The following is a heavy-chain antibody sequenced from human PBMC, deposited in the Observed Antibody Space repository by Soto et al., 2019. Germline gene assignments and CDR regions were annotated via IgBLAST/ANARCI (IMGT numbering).Heavy chain of an antibody. CDR1: GGSFSGYY. D-gene: IGHD3-16*02. V-gene: IGHV4-34*01. CDR3: ARLRLGELSLYPYYYYGMDV. CDR2: INHSGST. J-gene: IGHJ6*02. Sequence: SETLSLTSAVYGGSFSGYYWSWIRQPPGKGLEWIGEINHSGSTNYNPSLKSRVTISVDTSKNQFSLKLSSVTAADTAVYYCARLRLGELSLYPYYYYGMDVRGQGTTVTVSS.